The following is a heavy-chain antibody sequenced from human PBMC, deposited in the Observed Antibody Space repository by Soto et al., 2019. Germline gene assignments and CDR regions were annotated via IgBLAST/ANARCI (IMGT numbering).Heavy chain of an antibody. D-gene: IGHD5-18*01. CDR3: ARGRSYGYVDY. CDR1: GYTFTSYA. J-gene: IGHJ4*02. Sequence: QVQLVQSGAEVKKPGASVKVSCKASGYTFTSYAMHWVRQAPGQRLEWMGWINAGNGNTKYSQKFQGRVTITRDTTASTAYMELSSLRSEDTAVYYCARGRSYGYVDYWGQGTLVTVSS. V-gene: IGHV1-3*01. CDR2: INAGNGNT.